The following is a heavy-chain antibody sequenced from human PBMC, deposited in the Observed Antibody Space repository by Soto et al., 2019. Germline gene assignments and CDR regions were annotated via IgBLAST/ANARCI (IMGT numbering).Heavy chain of an antibody. CDR1: RKTFTGYY. V-gene: IGHV1-2*02. J-gene: IGHJ4*02. CDR2: INPNSGDT. Sequence: ASVKVSCKASRKTFTGYYVHWVRQAPGQGLEWMGWINPNSGDTNSAQKFQGRVTMTRDTSISTAYMELSRPRSDDTAVYYCARARGYGDLDYWGQGAPVTVS. CDR3: ARARGYGDLDY. D-gene: IGHD4-17*01.